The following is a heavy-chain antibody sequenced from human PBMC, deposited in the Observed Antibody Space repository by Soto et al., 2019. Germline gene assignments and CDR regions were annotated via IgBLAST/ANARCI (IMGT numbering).Heavy chain of an antibody. D-gene: IGHD2-15*01. V-gene: IGHV3-33*01. CDR2: IWYDGSSK. Sequence: QVPLVESGGGVVQPGRSLRLSCAASGFTFSSYGMHWVRQAPGKGLEWVSVIWYDGSSKYYADSVKGRFTISRDNSXNXLCXQMNSLRAEETAVYYCARGVVAASTANYYFYGMDVWGQGTTVTVSS. CDR3: ARGVVAASTANYYFYGMDV. J-gene: IGHJ6*02. CDR1: GFTFSSYG.